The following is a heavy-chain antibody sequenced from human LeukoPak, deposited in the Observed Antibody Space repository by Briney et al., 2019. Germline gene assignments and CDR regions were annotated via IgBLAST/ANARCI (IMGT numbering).Heavy chain of an antibody. CDR1: GGSISSGSYY. D-gene: IGHD3-22*01. V-gene: IGHV4-61*10. CDR2: IYYSGNT. J-gene: IGHJ4*02. CDR3: ARVDYYDNSGYFLFDY. Sequence: PSETLSLTCTVSGGSISSGSYYWSWIRQPAGKGLEWIGYIYYSGNTNYNPSLKSRVTISVDTSKNLFSLKLSSVTAADTAVYYCARVDYYDNSGYFLFDYWGQGTLVTVSS.